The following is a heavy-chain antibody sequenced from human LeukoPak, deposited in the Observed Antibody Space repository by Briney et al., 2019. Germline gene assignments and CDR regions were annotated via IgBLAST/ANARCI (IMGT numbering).Heavy chain of an antibody. CDR1: GFTFSSYD. D-gene: IGHD6-19*01. CDR3: ARGRVGGAVAGPPFDY. Sequence: GGSLRLSCAGSGFTFSSYDMNWVRQAPGKGLEWVSSISGSSSYIYYADSVKGRFTISRDNAKNSLYLQMNSLRAEDTAVYYCARGRVGGAVAGPPFDYWGQGTLVTVSS. J-gene: IGHJ4*02. CDR2: ISGSSSYI. V-gene: IGHV3-21*01.